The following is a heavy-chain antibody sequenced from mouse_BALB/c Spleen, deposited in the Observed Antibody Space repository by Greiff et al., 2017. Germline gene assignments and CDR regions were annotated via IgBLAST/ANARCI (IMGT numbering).Heavy chain of an antibody. CDR2: IYPGGGYT. J-gene: IGHJ2*01. Sequence: QVQLKESGAELVRPGTSVKISCKASGYTFTNYWLGWVKQRPGHGLEWIGDIYPGGGYTNYNEKFKGKATLTADTSSSTAYMQLSSLTSEDSAVYFCARQRQLGGYYFDYWGQGTTLTVSS. CDR3: ARQRQLGGYYFDY. CDR1: GYTFTNYW. V-gene: IGHV1-63*02. D-gene: IGHD3-2*01.